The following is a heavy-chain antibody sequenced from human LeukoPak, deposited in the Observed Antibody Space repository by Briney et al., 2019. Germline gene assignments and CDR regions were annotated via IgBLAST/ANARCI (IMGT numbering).Heavy chain of an antibody. D-gene: IGHD6-13*01. CDR2: INPNSGGT. V-gene: IGHV1-2*02. CDR3: ARDPTPILLQYSSSWYPHYYMDV. CDR1: GYTFTGYY. Sequence: ASVKVSCKASGYTFTGYYMHWVRQAPGQGLEWMGWINPNSGGTNYAQKFQGRVTMTRDTSISTAYMELSRLRSDDTAVYYCARDPTPILLQYSSSWYPHYYMDVWGKGTTVTVSS. J-gene: IGHJ6*03.